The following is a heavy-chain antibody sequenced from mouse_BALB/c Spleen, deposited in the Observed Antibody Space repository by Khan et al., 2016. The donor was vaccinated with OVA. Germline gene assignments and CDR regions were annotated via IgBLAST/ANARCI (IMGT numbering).Heavy chain of an antibody. CDR3: ARTYYRYDRYFDV. Sequence: QIQLVQSGPELKKPGETVKISCKASGFTFTNYGMNWMKQAPGKGLKWMGWINTYTGEPTYADDFKGRFAFSLETSASTAYLQINNLKNEDMATYFCARTYYRYDRYFDVWGAGTTVTVSS. CDR2: INTYTGEP. D-gene: IGHD2-14*01. V-gene: IGHV9-1*02. CDR1: GFTFTNYG. J-gene: IGHJ1*01.